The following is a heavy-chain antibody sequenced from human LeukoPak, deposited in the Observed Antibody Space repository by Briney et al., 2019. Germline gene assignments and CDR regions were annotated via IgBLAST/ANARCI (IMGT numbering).Heavy chain of an antibody. CDR3: ASRGSDSSGYYPFDY. V-gene: IGHV1-69*13. J-gene: IGHJ4*02. CDR2: IIPIFGTA. Sequence: SVTVSCKASGGTFSSYAISWVRQAPGQGLEWMGGIIPIFGTANYAQKFQGRVTITADEFTSTAYMELSSLRSEDTAVYYCASRGSDSSGYYPFDYWGQGTLVTVSS. D-gene: IGHD3-22*01. CDR1: GGTFSSYA.